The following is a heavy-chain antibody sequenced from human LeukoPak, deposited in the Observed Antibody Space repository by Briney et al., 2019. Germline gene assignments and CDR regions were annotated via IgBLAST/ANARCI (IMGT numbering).Heavy chain of an antibody. Sequence: PGGSLRLSCAAFGFTVSSNYLSWVRQAPGKGVEWVSVISSGGNTYYAESVKSRFTTSRDNSKNTLYLQMNSLRAEDTAVYYCARRLPIDYWGQGTLVTVSP. J-gene: IGHJ4*02. CDR3: ARRLPIDY. CDR2: ISSGGNT. CDR1: GFTVSSNY. V-gene: IGHV3-53*01.